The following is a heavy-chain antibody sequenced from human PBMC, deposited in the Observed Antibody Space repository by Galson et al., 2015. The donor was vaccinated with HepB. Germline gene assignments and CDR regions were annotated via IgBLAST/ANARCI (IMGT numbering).Heavy chain of an antibody. J-gene: IGHJ4*02. D-gene: IGHD6-19*01. CDR3: TTWAGRDRSEFDH. CDR1: GFIFSDHY. V-gene: IGHV3-72*01. Sequence: SLRLSCAASGFIFSDHYMDWVRQAPGKGLEWVGRTRNKANSYTTEYAASVKGRFTISRDDSKNSLYLQMNSLKTEDTAVYYCTTWAGRDRSEFDHWGQGTLVTVSS. CDR2: TRNKANSYTT.